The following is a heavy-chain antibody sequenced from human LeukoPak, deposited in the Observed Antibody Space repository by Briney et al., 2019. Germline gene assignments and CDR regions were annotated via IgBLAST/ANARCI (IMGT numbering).Heavy chain of an antibody. V-gene: IGHV1-2*02. CDR3: ARCHQHLAATGAYNWFDP. Sequence: ASVNVSCKASGYTFTGYYVHWVRQAPGQGLEWMGWINPNSGVTNYAQKFQDRVTITRDTSISTAYMELSRLTSDDTAVYYCARCHQHLAATGAYNWFDPWGQGTLVTVSS. J-gene: IGHJ5*02. D-gene: IGHD6-13*01. CDR1: GYTFTGYY. CDR2: INPNSGVT.